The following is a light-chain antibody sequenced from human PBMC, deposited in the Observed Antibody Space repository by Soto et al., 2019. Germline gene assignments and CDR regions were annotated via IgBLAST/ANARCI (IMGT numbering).Light chain of an antibody. CDR2: GAS. Sequence: EIVLTQSLGTLALSPCERAALSVRASQSVSSTYLAWYQQIPGQAPRLPIYGASSRATGIPDRFSGSGSGTDFTLTVGRLEPEDFAVYFCQQYGSSPVTFGQGTRLEIK. CDR3: QQYGSSPVT. CDR1: QSVSSTY. V-gene: IGKV3-20*01. J-gene: IGKJ5*01.